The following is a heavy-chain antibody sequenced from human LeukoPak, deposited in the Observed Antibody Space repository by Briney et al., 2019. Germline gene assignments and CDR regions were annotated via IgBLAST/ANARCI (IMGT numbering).Heavy chain of an antibody. CDR1: GGSISGGSSY. CDR3: AGPNYYYMDV. V-gene: IGHV4-39*01. CDR2: IYYSGST. J-gene: IGHJ6*03. Sequence: SETLSLTCTVSGGSISGGSSYWGWIRQPPGKGLEWIGSIYYSGSTYYNPSLKSRVTISVDTSKNQFSLKPSSVTAADTAVYYCAGPNYYYMDVWGKGTTVTVSS.